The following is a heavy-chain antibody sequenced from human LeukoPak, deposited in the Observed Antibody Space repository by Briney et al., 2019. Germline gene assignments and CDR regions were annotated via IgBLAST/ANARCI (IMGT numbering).Heavy chain of an antibody. D-gene: IGHD2-2*01. V-gene: IGHV1-24*01. CDR3: ATVDPSTIVVVPAAMQTGFDY. Sequence: ASVKVSCKASGYTFTGYYMHWVRQAPGKGLEWMGGFDPEDGETIYAQKFQGRVTMTEDTSTDTAYMELSSLRSEDTAVYYCATVDPSTIVVVPAAMQTGFDYWGQGTLVTVSS. CDR2: FDPEDGET. J-gene: IGHJ4*02. CDR1: GYTFTGYY.